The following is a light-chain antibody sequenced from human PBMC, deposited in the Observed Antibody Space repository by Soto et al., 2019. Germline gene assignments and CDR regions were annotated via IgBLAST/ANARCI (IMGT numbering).Light chain of an antibody. CDR3: SSYAGSNTYV. CDR2: EVS. Sequence: QSVLTQPPSASGSPGQSVSISCTGTSRDIGDYNYVSWYQQHPGKAPKLIIYEVSKRPSGVPDRFSASKFANTASLTVAGLQAEDEADYYCSSYAGSNTYVFGSGTQLTVL. CDR1: SRDIGDYNY. J-gene: IGLJ1*01. V-gene: IGLV2-8*01.